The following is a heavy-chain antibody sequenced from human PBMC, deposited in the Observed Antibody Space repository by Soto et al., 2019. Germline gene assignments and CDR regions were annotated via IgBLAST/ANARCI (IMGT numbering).Heavy chain of an antibody. Sequence: EVQLVESGGGLVQPGRSLRLSCTASGFTFGDYAMSWFRQAPGKGLEWVGFIRSKAYGGTTEYAASVKGRFTISRDDSKSIAYLQMNSLNTEDRAVYYCTRDASLAPWLTGCAFDIWGQGTMVTVSS. D-gene: IGHD5-12*01. J-gene: IGHJ3*02. CDR3: TRDASLAPWLTGCAFDI. CDR2: IRSKAYGGTT. CDR1: GFTFGDYA. V-gene: IGHV3-49*03.